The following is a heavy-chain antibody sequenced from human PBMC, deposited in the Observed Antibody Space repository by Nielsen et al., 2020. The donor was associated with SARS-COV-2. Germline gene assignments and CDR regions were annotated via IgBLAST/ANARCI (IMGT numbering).Heavy chain of an antibody. Sequence: GESLKISCAASGFTFSSYAMHWVRQAPGKGLEWVAVISYDGSNKYYADSVKGRFTISRDNSKNTLYLQMNSLRAEDTAVYYCARNSLAVAGSDAFDIWGQGTMVTVSS. CDR1: GFTFSSYA. CDR2: ISYDGSNK. V-gene: IGHV3-30-3*01. CDR3: ARNSLAVAGSDAFDI. J-gene: IGHJ3*02. D-gene: IGHD6-19*01.